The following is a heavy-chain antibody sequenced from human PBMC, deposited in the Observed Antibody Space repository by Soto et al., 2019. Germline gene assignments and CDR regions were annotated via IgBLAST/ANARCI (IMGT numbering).Heavy chain of an antibody. CDR1: GGSISNYY. Sequence: SETLSLTCTVSGGSISNYYWSWIRQPPGKGLEWIGYIYYSGSTNYNPSLKSRVTISVDTSKNQFSLKLSSVTAADTAVYYCARASGSYDFDYWGQGTLVTVSS. D-gene: IGHD1-26*01. CDR3: ARASGSYDFDY. J-gene: IGHJ4*02. V-gene: IGHV4-59*01. CDR2: IYYSGST.